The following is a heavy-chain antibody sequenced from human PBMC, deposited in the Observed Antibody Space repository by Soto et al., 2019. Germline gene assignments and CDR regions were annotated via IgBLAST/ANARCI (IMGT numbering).Heavy chain of an antibody. CDR1: GYTFTSYD. CDR3: ASGPFLWLRWYY. Sequence: QVQLVQSGAEVKKPGASVKVSCKASGYTFTSYDINWVRQDTGQGLEWMGWMNPNSGNTGYAQKLQGRVNMNRNTSISTAYMGLSSLRSEDTAVYYCASGPFLWLRWYYWGQGTLVTVSS. V-gene: IGHV1-8*01. D-gene: IGHD5-18*01. CDR2: MNPNSGNT. J-gene: IGHJ4*02.